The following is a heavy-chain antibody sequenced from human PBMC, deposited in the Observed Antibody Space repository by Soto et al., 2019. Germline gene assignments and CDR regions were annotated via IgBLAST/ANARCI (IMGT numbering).Heavy chain of an antibody. V-gene: IGHV1-2*02. D-gene: IGHD2-15*01. Sequence: ASVKVSCKTSGYTFTAYYMHWVRQAPGQGLEWMGWIAPDSGDTNYAQKFRGRVTMTRDASISTAYMELSSLRSDDTAVYYCGKNILVTQQDGLHFWGQGTMVNVS. J-gene: IGHJ3*01. CDR2: IAPDSGDT. CDR1: GYTFTAYY. CDR3: GKNILVTQQDGLHF.